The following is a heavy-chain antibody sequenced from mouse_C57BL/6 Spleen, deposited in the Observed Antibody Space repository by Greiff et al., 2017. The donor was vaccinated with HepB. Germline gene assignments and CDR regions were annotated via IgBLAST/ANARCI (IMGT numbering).Heavy chain of an antibody. D-gene: IGHD1-1*01. J-gene: IGHJ3*01. CDR3: TRISYYGSSYVFAY. CDR2: IDPETGGT. CDR1: GYTFTDYE. Sequence: QVQLQQSGAELVRPGASVTLSCKASGYTFTDYEMHWVKQTPVHGLEWIGAIDPETGGTAYNQKFKGKAILTADKSSSTAYMELRSLTSEDSAVYYCTRISYYGSSYVFAYWGQVTLVTVSA. V-gene: IGHV1-15*01.